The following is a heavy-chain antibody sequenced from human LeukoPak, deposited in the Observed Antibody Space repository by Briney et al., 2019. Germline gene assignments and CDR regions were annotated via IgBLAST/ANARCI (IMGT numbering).Heavy chain of an antibody. D-gene: IGHD3-3*01. V-gene: IGHV1-18*01. CDR1: GYTFTSYG. CDR3: ARVPASIYYDFWGGYYTYFDY. J-gene: IGHJ4*02. CDR2: ISAYNGNT. Sequence: ASVKVSCKASGYTFTSYGISWVRQAPGQGLEWMGWISAYNGNTNYAQKLQGRVTMTTDTSTSTAYMELRSLRSDDTAVYYCARVPASIYYDFWGGYYTYFDYWGQGTLVTVSS.